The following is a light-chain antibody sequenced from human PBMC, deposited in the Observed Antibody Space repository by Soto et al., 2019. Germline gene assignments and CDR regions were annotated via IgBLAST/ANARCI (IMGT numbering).Light chain of an antibody. CDR2: DVN. J-gene: IGLJ2*01. V-gene: IGLV2-14*03. Sequence: QSALTQPASVSGSPGQSITMSCIGTSSDVGRYNYVSWYQHHPGKAPKLMIYDVNIRPSGVSNRFSGSKSGNAASLTISGLQAEDEGDYYCSSYTSSSTVVFGGGTKVTVL. CDR3: SSYTSSSTVV. CDR1: SSDVGRYNY.